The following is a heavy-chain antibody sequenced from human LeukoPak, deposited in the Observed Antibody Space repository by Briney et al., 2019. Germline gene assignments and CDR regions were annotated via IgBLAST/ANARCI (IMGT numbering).Heavy chain of an antibody. D-gene: IGHD6-19*01. CDR1: GFTFSSYW. CDR3: ARDIDQGTDVAGYMDV. CDR2: INYDGVTT. J-gene: IGHJ6*03. Sequence: GGSLRLSCAASGFTFSSYWMHWVRQAPGKGLMYVLRINYDGVTTRYADSVTGRFTISRDNAKNTLYLQMNSLRAEDTAVYYCARDIDQGTDVAGYMDVWGKGTTVTVSS. V-gene: IGHV3-74*01.